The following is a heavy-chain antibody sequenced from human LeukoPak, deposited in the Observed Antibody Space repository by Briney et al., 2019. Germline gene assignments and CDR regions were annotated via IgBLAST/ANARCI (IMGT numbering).Heavy chain of an antibody. CDR2: IIPIFGTA. CDR1: GGTFSSYA. CDR3: ARYCSSTSCYYYGMDV. J-gene: IGHJ6*02. D-gene: IGHD2-2*01. V-gene: IGHV1-69*13. Sequence: SVKVSCKASGGTFSSYAISWVRQAPGQGLEWMGGIIPIFGTANYAQKFQGRVTITADESTSTAYMELSSLRSEDTAVYYCARYCSSTSCYYYGMDVWGQGTTVTVSS.